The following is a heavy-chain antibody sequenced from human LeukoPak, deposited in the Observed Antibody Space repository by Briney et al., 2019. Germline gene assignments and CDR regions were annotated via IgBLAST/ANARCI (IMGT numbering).Heavy chain of an antibody. CDR3: ARFSRSGYFFDY. Sequence: GESLKISCKGSGYSFTRNCIGWVRQMPGKGLEWMGIIYPGDSDTRYSPSFQGQVTISADKSISTAYLQWSSLKDSDTAMFYCARFSRSGYFFDYWGQGTLVTVSS. D-gene: IGHD3-3*01. J-gene: IGHJ4*02. V-gene: IGHV5-51*01. CDR1: GYSFTRNC. CDR2: IYPGDSDT.